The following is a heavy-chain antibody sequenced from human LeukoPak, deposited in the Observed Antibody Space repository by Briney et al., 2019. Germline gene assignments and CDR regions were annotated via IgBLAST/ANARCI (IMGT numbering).Heavy chain of an antibody. CDR1: GFTFSSYW. D-gene: IGHD3-3*01. Sequence: PGGSLRLSCAASGFTFSSYWMHWVRQVPGKGLVWVSRTNEDGSITNYADSVKGRFTISRDNSKNTLYLQMNSLRAEDTAVYYCAKVKFGYDFWSGYYLGYWGQGTLVTVSS. V-gene: IGHV3-74*01. J-gene: IGHJ4*02. CDR2: TNEDGSIT. CDR3: AKVKFGYDFWSGYYLGY.